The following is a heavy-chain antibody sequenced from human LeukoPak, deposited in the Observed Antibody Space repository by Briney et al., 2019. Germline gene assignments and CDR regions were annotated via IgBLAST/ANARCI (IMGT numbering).Heavy chain of an antibody. D-gene: IGHD3-9*01. J-gene: IGHJ6*04. Sequence: GGSLRLSCAASGFTFSSYGMHWVRQAPGKGLEWVAVISYDGSNKYYADSVEGRFTISRDNSKNTLYLQMNSLRAEDTAVYYCAKDPERYFDWLSDTRDYGMDVWGKGTTVTVSS. CDR3: AKDPERYFDWLSDTRDYGMDV. CDR2: ISYDGSNK. CDR1: GFTFSSYG. V-gene: IGHV3-30*18.